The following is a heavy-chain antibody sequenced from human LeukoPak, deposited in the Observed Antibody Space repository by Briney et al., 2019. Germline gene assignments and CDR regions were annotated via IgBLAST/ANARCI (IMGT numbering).Heavy chain of an antibody. Sequence: SETVPLTCTVSGGSISSTSYHWAWIRQPPGKGLEWIGSIYYSGNTYYNPSLKSPVTMSVDTSKNQFSLKLKSVTAADTAVYYCARFPQGGSSYCPLDVWGQGTTVIVSS. D-gene: IGHD5-18*01. CDR1: GGSISSTSYH. V-gene: IGHV4-39*01. CDR2: IYYSGNT. CDR3: ARFPQGGSSYCPLDV. J-gene: IGHJ6*02.